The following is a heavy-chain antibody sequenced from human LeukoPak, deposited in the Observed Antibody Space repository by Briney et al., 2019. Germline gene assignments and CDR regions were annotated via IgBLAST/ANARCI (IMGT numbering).Heavy chain of an antibody. CDR3: AKESRVRGVSIRESHYHYYYGMDV. CDR2: IYATGDT. CDR1: GGSINNFY. V-gene: IGHV4-4*07. D-gene: IGHD3-10*01. J-gene: IGHJ6*02. Sequence: SETLSLTCSVSGGSINNFYWTWIGQPAGKGLEWIGRIYATGDTNYNPSLKSRVTLSVDTSKNQFSLKLTSVTAADTALYFCAKESRVRGVSIRESHYHYYYGMDVWGRGTTVTVSS.